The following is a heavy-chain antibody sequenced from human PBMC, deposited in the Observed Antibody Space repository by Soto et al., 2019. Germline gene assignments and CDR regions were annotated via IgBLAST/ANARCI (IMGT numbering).Heavy chain of an antibody. D-gene: IGHD2-21*02. CDR3: TTREYTSAAYCGGDCYSRDY. CDR1: GFTFSGSA. J-gene: IGHJ4*02. Sequence: EVQLVESGGGLVQPGGSLKLSCAASGFTFSGSAMHWVRQASGKGLEWVGRIRSKANSYATAYAASVKGRFTISRDDSKNTAYLQMNSLKTEDTAVYYCTTREYTSAAYCGGDCYSRDYWGQGTLVTVSS. CDR2: IRSKANSYAT. V-gene: IGHV3-73*02.